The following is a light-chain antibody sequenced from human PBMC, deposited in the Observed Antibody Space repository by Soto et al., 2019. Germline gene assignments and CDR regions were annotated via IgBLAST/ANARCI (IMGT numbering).Light chain of an antibody. CDR1: SSDVGGYNY. CDR2: EVS. CDR3: SSYTSSSTYV. J-gene: IGLJ1*01. Sequence: QSALTQPASVSGSPGQSITISCTGPSSDVGGYNYVSWYQQHPGKAPKLIIYEVSNRPSGVSNRFFGSKSGNTASLTISGLQAEDEADYYCSSYTSSSTYVFGTGTKLTV. V-gene: IGLV2-14*01.